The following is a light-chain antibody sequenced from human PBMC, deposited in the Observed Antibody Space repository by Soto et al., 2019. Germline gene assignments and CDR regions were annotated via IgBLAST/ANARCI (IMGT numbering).Light chain of an antibody. CDR1: QSISNH. CDR2: AAS. J-gene: IGKJ2*01. Sequence: DIQMTQSPSSLSASVEDRVIITCRASQSISNHLNWYQQKSGKAPKLLIYAASSLQSGVPSRFSGSGSGTDFTLTISSLQPEDFATYYCQQSYSTPYTFGQGTKVDIK. V-gene: IGKV1-39*01. CDR3: QQSYSTPYT.